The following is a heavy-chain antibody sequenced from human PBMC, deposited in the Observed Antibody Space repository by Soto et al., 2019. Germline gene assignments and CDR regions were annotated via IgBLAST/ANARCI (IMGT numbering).Heavy chain of an antibody. V-gene: IGHV3-30*18. J-gene: IGHJ6*02. CDR1: GFTFSSYG. D-gene: IGHD3-10*01. CDR2: ISYDGSNK. Sequence: PGGSLRLSCAASGFTFSSYGMHWVRQAPGKGLEWVAVISYDGSNKYYADSVKGRFTISRDNSKNTLYLQMNSLRAEDTAVYYCAKDLLWFGELLSYYYYGMGVWGQGTTVTVSS. CDR3: AKDLLWFGELLSYYYYGMGV.